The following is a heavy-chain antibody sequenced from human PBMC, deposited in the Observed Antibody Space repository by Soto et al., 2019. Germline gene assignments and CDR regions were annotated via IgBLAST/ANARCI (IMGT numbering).Heavy chain of an antibody. J-gene: IGHJ4*02. Sequence: EVQLVESGGDLVQPGGSLRLSCAASGFTFSTYWMTWVRQAPGKGLEWVANIKQDESEKYYADSVKGRFTISRDNAKNSMYLQMNSLRAEDTALYYCARNRYSDYWGQGTLVTVSS. CDR2: IKQDESEK. V-gene: IGHV3-7*01. CDR1: GFTFSTYW. CDR3: ARNRYSDY. D-gene: IGHD3-16*02.